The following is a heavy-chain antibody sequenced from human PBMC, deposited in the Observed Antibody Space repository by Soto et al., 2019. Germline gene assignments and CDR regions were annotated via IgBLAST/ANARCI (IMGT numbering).Heavy chain of an antibody. CDR3: ARFMVYGDYGFDY. J-gene: IGHJ4*02. D-gene: IGHD4-17*01. CDR1: GFTFSSYW. CDR2: IKQDGSEK. Sequence: EVQLVESGGGLVQPGGSLRLSCAASGFTFSSYWMSWVRQAPGKGLEWVANIKQDGSEKYYVDSVKGRFTISRDNAKNSLYLQMNSLRAEDTAVYYCARFMVYGDYGFDYWGQRTLVTVSS. V-gene: IGHV3-7*03.